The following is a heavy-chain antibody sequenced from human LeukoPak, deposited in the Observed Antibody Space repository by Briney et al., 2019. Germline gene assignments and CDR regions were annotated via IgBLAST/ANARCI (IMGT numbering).Heavy chain of an antibody. Sequence: PGGSLRLSCAASGFTFSSNGMNWVRQAPGKGLEWASYISSSSTIYYADSVKGRFTISRDNAKNSLYLQMNSLRDEDTAVYYCASYDYVWGSYRFFDSWGQGTLVTVSS. J-gene: IGHJ4*02. CDR3: ASYDYVWGSYRFFDS. D-gene: IGHD3-16*02. V-gene: IGHV3-48*02. CDR2: ISSSSTI. CDR1: GFTFSSNG.